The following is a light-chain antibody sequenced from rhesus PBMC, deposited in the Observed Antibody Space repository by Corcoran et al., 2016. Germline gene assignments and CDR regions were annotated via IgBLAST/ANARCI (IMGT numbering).Light chain of an antibody. V-gene: IGKV1-74*01. CDR1: ENVNNY. Sequence: DIQMTQSPSSLSASVGDRVTITCRASENVNNYLNWYQQKPGKAPKLLIYEASTLQTGVPSRFSGSGSGTDYTFTISSLQPGDVATYYCQHGYSTPLTFGGGTKV. CDR3: QHGYSTPLT. CDR2: EAS. J-gene: IGKJ4*01.